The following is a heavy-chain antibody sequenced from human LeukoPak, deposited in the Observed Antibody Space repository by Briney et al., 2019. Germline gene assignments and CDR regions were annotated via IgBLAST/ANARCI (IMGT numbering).Heavy chain of an antibody. CDR2: IYPGDSDT. J-gene: IGHJ5*02. V-gene: IGHV5-51*01. D-gene: IGHD6-13*01. CDR1: GYSFTSYW. CDR3: ARRIAAADKDWFDP. Sequence: GESLKICCTASGYSFTSYWIGWVRQMPGKGLEWMGIIYPGDSDTRYSPSFQGQVTISADKSISTAYLQWSSLKASDTAMYYCARRIAAADKDWFDPWGQGTLVTVSS.